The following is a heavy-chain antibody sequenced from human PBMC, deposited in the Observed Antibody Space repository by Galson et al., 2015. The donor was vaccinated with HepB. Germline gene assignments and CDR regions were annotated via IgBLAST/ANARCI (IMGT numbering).Heavy chain of an antibody. Sequence: SLRLSCAASGFTFSSYRMHWARQAQGKGLEWVAVILYDGSNKYYADSVKGRFTIARDNSKNTLYLQMNSPRAEDTAVYYCANSHCSGGSCRKEDYWGQGTLVTVSS. CDR2: ILYDGSNK. V-gene: IGHV3-30*18. CDR3: ANSHCSGGSCRKEDY. J-gene: IGHJ4*02. CDR1: GFTFSSYR. D-gene: IGHD2-15*01.